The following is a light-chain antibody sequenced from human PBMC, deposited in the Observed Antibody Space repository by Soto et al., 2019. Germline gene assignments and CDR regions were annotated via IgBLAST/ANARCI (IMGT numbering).Light chain of an antibody. J-gene: IGLJ3*02. CDR1: SSNIGSNI. Sequence: QSVLTQPPSASGTPGQRVTISCSGSSSNIGSNIVNWYQQLPGTAPKILIYTNNQRPSGVPDRFSDSKSGTSASLAISGLQSEDEADYYCAAWDGSLQTWVFGGGTKLT. V-gene: IGLV1-44*01. CDR3: AAWDGSLQTWV. CDR2: TNN.